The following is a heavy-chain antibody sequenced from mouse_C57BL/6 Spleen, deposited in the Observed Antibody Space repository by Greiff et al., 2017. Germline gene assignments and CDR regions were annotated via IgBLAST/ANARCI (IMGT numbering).Heavy chain of an antibody. CDR1: GFTFSRYT. V-gene: IGHV5-9*01. Sequence: EVMLVESGGGLVKPGGSLKLSCAASGFTFSRYTMSWVRQTPEKRLEWVATISGGGGNTYYPDSVKGRFTISRDNAKNTLYLQMSSLRSEDTALYYCAREGYAMDYWGQGTSVTVSS. J-gene: IGHJ4*01. CDR3: AREGYAMDY. CDR2: ISGGGGNT.